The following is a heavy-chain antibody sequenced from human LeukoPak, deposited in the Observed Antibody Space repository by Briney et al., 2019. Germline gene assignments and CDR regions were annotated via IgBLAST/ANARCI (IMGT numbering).Heavy chain of an antibody. D-gene: IGHD3-10*01. V-gene: IGHV1-8*01. CDR1: GYTFTSYD. CDR2: TNPNSGNT. J-gene: IGHJ4*02. CDR3: ARDRMVRGVITLFDY. Sequence: ASVKVSCKASGYTFTSYDINWVRQATGQGLEWMGWTNPNSGNTGYAQKFQGRVTMTRNTSISTAYMELSSLRSEDTAVYYCARDRMVRGVITLFDYWGQGTLVTVSS.